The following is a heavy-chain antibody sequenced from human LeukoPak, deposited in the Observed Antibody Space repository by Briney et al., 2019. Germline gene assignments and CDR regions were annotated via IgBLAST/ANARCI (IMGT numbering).Heavy chain of an antibody. CDR1: GGSIGPYY. D-gene: IGHD3-9*01. V-gene: IGHV4-4*07. Sequence: SETLSLTCIISGGSIGPYYWSWIRQAAGKGPEWIGRIYTTGTADYNPSLKGRVFLSVDTSKNHSSLKLNSVTAADTAVYYCARHRAGYHLDWWGQGTLVTVSS. CDR2: IYTTGTA. CDR3: ARHRAGYHLDW. J-gene: IGHJ4*02.